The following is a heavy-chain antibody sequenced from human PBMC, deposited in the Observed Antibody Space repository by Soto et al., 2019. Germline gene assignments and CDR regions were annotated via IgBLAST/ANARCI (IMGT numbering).Heavy chain of an antibody. CDR1: GGSFRPYF. D-gene: IGHD6-13*01. V-gene: IGHV4-59*08. J-gene: IGHJ4*02. Sequence: QVQLQESGPGLVKPAETLSLTCTVSGGSFRPYFWSWIRQSPALGLEWIGYVYYDGNTKYNPSLRSRVVISIDNSKTQLSLSLMSVTAADTAVYYCARQGPSRPFDYWGQGVLVTVSS. CDR2: VYYDGNT. CDR3: ARQGPSRPFDY.